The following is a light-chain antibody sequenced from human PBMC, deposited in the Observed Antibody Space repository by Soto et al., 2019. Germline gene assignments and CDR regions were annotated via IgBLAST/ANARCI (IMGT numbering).Light chain of an antibody. CDR2: AAS. CDR3: QQHNSSPYP. CDR1: QGISSY. J-gene: IGKJ3*01. V-gene: IGKV1-9*01. Sequence: DIQLTQSPSFLSASVGDRVTITCRASQGISSYLAWYQQKPGKAPKLLIYAASTLQSGVPSRFSGSGSGTEFTHTGSSCQADDFAAEYFQQHNSSPYPFGHGTKVVIQ.